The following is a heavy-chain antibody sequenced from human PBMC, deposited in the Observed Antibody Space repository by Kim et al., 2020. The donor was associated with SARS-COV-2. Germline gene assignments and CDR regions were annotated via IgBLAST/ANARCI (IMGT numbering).Heavy chain of an antibody. V-gene: IGHV4-34*01. D-gene: IGHD3-9*01. CDR3: ARNDILTGYPPDY. Sequence: NPSLKSRVTLSIDTSNNQFFLKVTSVTAADTAVYYCARNDILTGYPPDYWGQGTQVIVSS. J-gene: IGHJ4*02.